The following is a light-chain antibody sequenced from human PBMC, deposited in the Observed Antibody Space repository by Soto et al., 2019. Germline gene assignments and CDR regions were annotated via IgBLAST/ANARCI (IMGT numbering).Light chain of an antibody. CDR2: WAS. Sequence: DIVMTQSPDSLALSLGERATINCMSSQSVIYSANNKNCLAWYQQTPGQPPKLLIYWASTRESGVPDRFSGSGSGTDFTLTISSLQAEDVQVYYCQQYLATPRTFGQGTKVDIK. CDR1: QSVIYSANNKNC. CDR3: QQYLATPRT. V-gene: IGKV4-1*01. J-gene: IGKJ1*01.